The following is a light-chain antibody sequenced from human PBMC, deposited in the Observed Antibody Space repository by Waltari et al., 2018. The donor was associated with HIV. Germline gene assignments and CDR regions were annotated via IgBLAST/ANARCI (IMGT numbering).Light chain of an antibody. V-gene: IGLV3-1*01. CDR1: KLGNQY. Sequence: SYELTQPPSVSVSPGQTATIPCPGDKLGNQYVQWYQQKPGQSPLLLIYKDDKRPSGIPERFSGSNSGNTATLTISGTQAMDEADYHCQAWDRSTYVFGNGTEVTVL. J-gene: IGLJ1*01. CDR3: QAWDRSTYV. CDR2: KDD.